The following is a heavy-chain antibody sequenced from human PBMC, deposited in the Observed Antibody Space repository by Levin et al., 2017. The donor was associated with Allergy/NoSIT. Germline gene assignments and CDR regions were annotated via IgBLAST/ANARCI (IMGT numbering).Heavy chain of an antibody. D-gene: IGHD6-19*01. V-gene: IGHV3-15*05. Sequence: GGSLRLSCTGSGFTFSYAWLSWVRQAPGKGLEWVGRIQRTTDGGTVDYAAPVKGRFSVSRDDSKNTLYLQMNSLKIEDTGVYYCTTVAYSSAWYSHYYYGMDVWGQGTTVTVSS. CDR1: GFTFSYAW. J-gene: IGHJ6*02. CDR2: IQRTTDGGTV. CDR3: TTVAYSSAWYSHYYYGMDV.